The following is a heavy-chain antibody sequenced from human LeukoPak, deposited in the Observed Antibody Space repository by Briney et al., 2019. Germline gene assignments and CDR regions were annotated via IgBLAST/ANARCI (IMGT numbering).Heavy chain of an antibody. J-gene: IGHJ4*02. CDR2: ISAGNGNT. Sequence: ASVKVSCKASGYTFTSYGISWVRQAPGQGLEWMGWISAGNGNTKYSQKFQGRVTITRDTSASTAYMELSSLRSEDTAVYYCARSSSGWSDYWGQGTLVTVSS. V-gene: IGHV1-18*01. CDR1: GYTFTSYG. D-gene: IGHD6-19*01. CDR3: ARSSSGWSDY.